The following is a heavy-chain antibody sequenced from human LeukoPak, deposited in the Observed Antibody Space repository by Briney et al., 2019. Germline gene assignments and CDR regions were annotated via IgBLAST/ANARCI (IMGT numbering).Heavy chain of an antibody. CDR1: GFTFSSYA. CDR3: AREGDIVATISYYFDY. D-gene: IGHD5-12*01. CDR2: ISYDGSNK. J-gene: IGHJ4*02. Sequence: GRSLRLSCAASGFTFSSYAMHWVRQAPGKGLERVAVISYDGSNKYYADSVKGRFTISRDNSKNTLYLQMNSLRAEDTAVYYCAREGDIVATISYYFDYWGQGTLVTVSS. V-gene: IGHV3-30*04.